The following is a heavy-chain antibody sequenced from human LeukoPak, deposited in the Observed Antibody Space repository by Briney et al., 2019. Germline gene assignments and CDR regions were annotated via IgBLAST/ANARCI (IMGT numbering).Heavy chain of an antibody. CDR1: GFTFCTLG. V-gene: IGHV3-21*01. CDR3: ESDNLLGRY. D-gene: IGHD1-14*01. CDR2: ISSTSTYI. Sequence: GGSLRLSCAASGFTFCTLGIHGLRQAPGKGLEWVSSISSTSTYIYYADSVKGRFTNSRDNSKNSLYLQMNRRSAENTAGYHCESDNLLGRYWGQGTLVTVSS. J-gene: IGHJ4*02.